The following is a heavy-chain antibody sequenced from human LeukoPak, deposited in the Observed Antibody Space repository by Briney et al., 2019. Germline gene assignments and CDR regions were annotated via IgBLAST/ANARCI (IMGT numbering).Heavy chain of an antibody. J-gene: IGHJ4*02. CDR2: IIPIFGTA. V-gene: IGHV1-69*13. D-gene: IGHD5-24*01. CDR3: ARSSRDGYNLDYFDY. Sequence: SVKLSCKASGGTFSSYAISWVRQAPGQVLEWMGGIIPIFGTANYAQKFQGRVTITADESTSTAYMELSSLRSEDTAVYYCARSSRDGYNLDYFDYWGQGTLVTVSS. CDR1: GGTFSSYA.